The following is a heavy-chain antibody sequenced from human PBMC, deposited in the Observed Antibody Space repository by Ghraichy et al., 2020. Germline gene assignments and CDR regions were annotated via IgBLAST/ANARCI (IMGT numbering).Heavy chain of an antibody. V-gene: IGHV4-39*01. D-gene: IGHD3-3*01. Sequence: SETLSLTCTVSGGSISSSSYYWGWIRQPPGKGLEWIGSIYYSGSTYYNPFLKSRVTISVDTSKNQFSLKLSSVTAADTAVYYCARHQAGDGTIFGVVILRPPAYFDYWGQGTLVTVSS. J-gene: IGHJ4*02. CDR2: IYYSGST. CDR3: ARHQAGDGTIFGVVILRPPAYFDY. CDR1: GGSISSSSYY.